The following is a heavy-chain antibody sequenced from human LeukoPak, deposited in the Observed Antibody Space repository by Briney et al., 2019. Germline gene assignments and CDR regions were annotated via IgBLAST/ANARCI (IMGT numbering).Heavy chain of an antibody. D-gene: IGHD2-8*02. J-gene: IGHJ4*02. CDR3: ARGYWYGDY. CDR1: GGSISDIANYY. V-gene: IGHV4-39*07. CDR2: IYYSGNT. Sequence: SETLSLTCIVSGGSISDIANYYWGWIRQPPGKGLEWIANIYYSGNTYYNPYLKSRVTMYVDTSKNQFSLKLISVTAADTAVYYCARGYWYGDYWGQGTLVTVSS.